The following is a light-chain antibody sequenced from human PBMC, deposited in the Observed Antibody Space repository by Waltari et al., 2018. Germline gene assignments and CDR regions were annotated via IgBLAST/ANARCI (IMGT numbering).Light chain of an antibody. V-gene: IGKV3-20*01. CDR3: QHYVRLPAT. J-gene: IGKJ1*01. CDR2: EES. Sequence: LAWYEQIPGQSPRLLGYEESSMATGIPDRFSCSGSGTDFSLTISRLEPEDFAVYFCQHYVRLPATFGQGTKVAI.